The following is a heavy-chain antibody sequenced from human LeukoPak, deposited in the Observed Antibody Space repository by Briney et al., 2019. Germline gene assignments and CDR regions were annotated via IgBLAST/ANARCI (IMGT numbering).Heavy chain of an antibody. Sequence: AGGSLRLSCAASGFTLSSSWMQGVRQSPGKGLEGVSGINYDGRSTSYADSVKGRFTISRDNAKNTLYLQMSSLRPEDTAVYYCVKGLYSSSKNWFDPWGQGTLVTVSS. CDR2: INYDGRST. CDR3: VKGLYSSSKNWFDP. CDR1: GFTLSSSW. J-gene: IGHJ5*02. V-gene: IGHV3-74*01. D-gene: IGHD6-6*01.